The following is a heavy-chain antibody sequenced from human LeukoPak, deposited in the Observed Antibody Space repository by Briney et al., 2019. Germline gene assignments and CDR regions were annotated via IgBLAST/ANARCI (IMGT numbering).Heavy chain of an antibody. CDR1: GGSISSGGYY. CDR2: IYYSGTT. V-gene: IGHV4-31*03. CDR3: ARDAPGGEQQLVRWFDP. D-gene: IGHD6-13*01. Sequence: SQTLSLTCTVSGGSISSGGYYWSWIRQHPGKGLEWIGYIYYSGTTYYNPSLKSRVTITVDTSKNQFFLKLSSVTAADTAVYYCARDAPGGEQQLVRWFDPWGKGTLVTVSS. J-gene: IGHJ5*02.